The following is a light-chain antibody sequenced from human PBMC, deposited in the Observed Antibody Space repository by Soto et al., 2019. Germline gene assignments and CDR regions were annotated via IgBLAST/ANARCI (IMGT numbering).Light chain of an antibody. J-gene: IGKJ2*01. CDR1: QSISSN. V-gene: IGKV3-15*01. CDR2: AAS. CDR3: QQYNNWPYT. Sequence: EIMMTHSPATLSVSPGERATLSCRASQSISSNLAWYQQKPGQAPRLLFYAASTRTTGVPARFSGSGSGTGFTLTISSLQSEDFAIYYCQQYNNWPYTFGQGTKVDIK.